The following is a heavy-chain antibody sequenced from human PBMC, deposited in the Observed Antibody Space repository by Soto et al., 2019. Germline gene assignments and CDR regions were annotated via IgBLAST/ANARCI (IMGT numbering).Heavy chain of an antibody. D-gene: IGHD3-16*01. CDR3: TTDPRWGGVYFDY. Sequence: PGGTLRLSCAASGFTFSNAWMSWVRQAPGKGLEWVGRIKSKTDGGTTDYAAPVKGRFTISRDDSKNTLYLQMNSLKTEDTAVYYCTTDPRWGGVYFDYWGQGTLVTVSS. V-gene: IGHV3-15*01. CDR1: GFTFSNAW. CDR2: IKSKTDGGTT. J-gene: IGHJ4*02.